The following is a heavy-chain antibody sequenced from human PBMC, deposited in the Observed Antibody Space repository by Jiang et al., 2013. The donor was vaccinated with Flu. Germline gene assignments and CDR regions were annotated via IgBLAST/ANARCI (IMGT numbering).Heavy chain of an antibody. CDR2: IYPGDSDT. CDR1: GYSFTSYW. V-gene: IGHV5-51*01. Sequence: SGAEVKKPGESLKISCKGSGYSFTSYWIGWVRQMPGKGLEWMGIIYPGDSDTRYSPSFQGQVTISADKSISTAYLQWSSLKASDTAMYYCARHSYYDSSGYTLDYWGQGTLVTVSS. CDR3: ARHSYYDSSGYTLDY. D-gene: IGHD3-22*01. J-gene: IGHJ4*02.